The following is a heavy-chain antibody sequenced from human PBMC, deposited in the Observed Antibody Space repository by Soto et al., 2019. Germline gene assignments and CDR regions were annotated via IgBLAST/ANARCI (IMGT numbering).Heavy chain of an antibody. CDR1: GGSISTGGYY. CDR2: IYHSGMT. J-gene: IGHJ3*02. Sequence: QVQLRESGPGLVKPSQTLSLTCTVSGGSISTGGYYWSWIRQHPGRGLEWIGYIYHSGMTFSNPSLQCRVATSIDTSKNKFSLKLSSVTAADTAVYYCATVRWELHDAFDIWGQGTMVSVSS. CDR3: ATVRWELHDAFDI. V-gene: IGHV4-31*03. D-gene: IGHD1-26*01.